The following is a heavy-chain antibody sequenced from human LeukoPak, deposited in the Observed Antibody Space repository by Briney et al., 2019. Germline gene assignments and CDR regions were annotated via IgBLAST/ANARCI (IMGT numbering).Heavy chain of an antibody. CDR1: GYTFTSYA. CDR2: INTNTGNP. J-gene: IGHJ6*03. V-gene: IGHV7-4-1*02. D-gene: IGHD6-13*01. CDR3: ARDCGSSWYSYYYMDV. Sequence: ASVKVSCKASGYTFTSYAMNWVRQAPGQGLEWMGWINTNTGNPTYAQGFTGRFVFSLDTSVSTAYLQISSLKAEDTAVYYCARDCGSSWYSYYYMDVWGKGTTVTVSS.